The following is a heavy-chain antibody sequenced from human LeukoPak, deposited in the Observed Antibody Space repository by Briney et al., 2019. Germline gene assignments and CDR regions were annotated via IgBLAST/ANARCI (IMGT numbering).Heavy chain of an antibody. CDR2: ISSSSSYI. V-gene: IGHV3-21*01. J-gene: IGHJ3*02. D-gene: IGHD2-21*01. CDR3: ARDVVADAFDI. CDR1: GFTFSSYS. Sequence: PGGSLRLSCAASGFTFSSYSMNWVRQAPGKGLEWVSSISSSSSYIYYAGSVKGRFTISRDNAKNSLYLQMNSLRAEDTAVYYCARDVVADAFDIWGQGTMVTVSS.